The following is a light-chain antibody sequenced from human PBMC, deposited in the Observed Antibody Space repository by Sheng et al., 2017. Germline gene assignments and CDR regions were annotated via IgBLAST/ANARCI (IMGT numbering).Light chain of an antibody. J-gene: IGKJ2*01. Sequence: DIQMTQSPSTLSASVGDRVTITCRASQSISSWLAWYQQKPGKAPKLIIYKASRLESGAPSRFSGSGSETEFTLTISSLQPDDFATYYCHQYKSFSPEYTFGQGTKLEIK. CDR1: QSISSW. CDR2: KAS. CDR3: HQYKSFSPEYT. V-gene: IGKV1-5*03.